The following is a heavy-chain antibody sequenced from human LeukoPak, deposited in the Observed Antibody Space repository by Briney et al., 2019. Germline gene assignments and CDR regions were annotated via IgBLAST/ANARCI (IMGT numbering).Heavy chain of an antibody. CDR2: IIGGGGTTYFG. V-gene: IGHV3-23*01. CDR1: GFTFTSYA. D-gene: IGHD3-9*01. CDR3: AKFYDILTGYFDY. Sequence: GGSLRLSCAASGFTFTSYAMSWVRQSPGKGLEWVSAIIGGGGTTYFGYYADSVKGRFTISRDNSKNTLYLQMNSLRAEDTAVYYCAKFYDILTGYFDYWGQGTLVTVSS. J-gene: IGHJ4*02.